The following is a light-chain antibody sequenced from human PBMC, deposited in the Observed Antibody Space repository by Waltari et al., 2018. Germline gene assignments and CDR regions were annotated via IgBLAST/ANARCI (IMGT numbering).Light chain of an antibody. CDR2: EVS. V-gene: IGLV2-23*02. CDR3: CSYAGSSTFV. J-gene: IGLJ2*01. CDR1: SRDVGSYNL. Sequence: QSALTQPASVSGSPGQSITISCTGTSRDVGSYNLVPWYQQHPGKAPKLMIYEVSKRPSGVSNRFSGSKSGNTASLTISGLQAEDEADYYCCSYAGSSTFVFGGGTKLTVL.